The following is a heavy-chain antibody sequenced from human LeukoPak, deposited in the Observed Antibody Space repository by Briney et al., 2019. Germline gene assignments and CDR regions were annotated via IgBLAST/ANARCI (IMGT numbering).Heavy chain of an antibody. CDR1: GFTFSSYS. CDR2: ISSSSSYI. D-gene: IGHD4-17*01. V-gene: IGHV3-21*01. CDR3: ARGMTTVTTFDY. J-gene: IGHJ4*02. Sequence: GGSLRLSCAASGFTFSSYSMNWVRQAPGKGLEWVSSISSSSSYIYYADSVKGRFTISRDNDKNSLYLQMNSLRAEDTAVYYCARGMTTVTTFDYWGQGTLVTVSS.